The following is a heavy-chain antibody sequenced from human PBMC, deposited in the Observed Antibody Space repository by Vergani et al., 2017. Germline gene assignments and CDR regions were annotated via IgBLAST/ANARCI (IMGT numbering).Heavy chain of an antibody. J-gene: IGHJ3*02. CDR3: AKVGRSEVAGTFGAFDI. CDR1: GFSFSTYS. Sequence: EVQLQESGGGLVKPGGSLRVSCAASGFSFSTYSINWVRQAPGKGLEWFSTLSASDRRTHYADSVKGRFTISRDISKNTLLLHMNSLRPEDTAVYYCAKVGRSEVAGTFGAFDIWGQGTMVTVSS. D-gene: IGHD6-19*01. V-gene: IGHV3-23*01. CDR2: LSASDRRT.